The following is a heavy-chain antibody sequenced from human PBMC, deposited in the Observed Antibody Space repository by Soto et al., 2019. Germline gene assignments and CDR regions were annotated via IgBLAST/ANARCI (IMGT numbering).Heavy chain of an antibody. CDR1: GGSINSYY. D-gene: IGHD3-3*01. CDR3: ARALYYDFWSGYVQGMDV. CDR2: IYYSGST. Sequence: TCTVSGGSINSYYWNWIRQPPGKGLEWIGYIYYSGSTNYNPSLKSRVTISVDTSKNQFSLKLSSVTAADTAVYYCARALYYDFWSGYVQGMDVWGQGTTVTVSS. J-gene: IGHJ6*02. V-gene: IGHV4-59*01.